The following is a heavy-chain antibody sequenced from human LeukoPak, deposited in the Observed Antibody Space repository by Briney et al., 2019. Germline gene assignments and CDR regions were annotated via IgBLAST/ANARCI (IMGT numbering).Heavy chain of an antibody. CDR1: GFTFSDYY. Sequence: PGGSLRLSCAASGFTFSDYYMSWLRQAPGKGLEWVSYISSSGSNIYYADSVKGRFTISRNNAKNSLYLQMNSLRAEDTAVYYCARDSIPVSGSFDYWGQGTLVTVSS. CDR2: ISSSGSNI. V-gene: IGHV3-11*04. J-gene: IGHJ4*02. CDR3: ARDSIPVSGSFDY. D-gene: IGHD6-25*01.